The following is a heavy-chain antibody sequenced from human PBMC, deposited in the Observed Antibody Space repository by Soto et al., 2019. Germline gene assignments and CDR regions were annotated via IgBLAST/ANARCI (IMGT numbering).Heavy chain of an antibody. CDR1: GFTFSSYA. CDR2: ISGSGGST. J-gene: IGHJ4*02. CDR3: AKSKGSTMVRGVIPFDY. Sequence: EVQLLESGGGLVQPGGSLRLSCAASGFTFSSYAMSWVRQAPGKGLEWVSAISGSGGSTYYADSVKGRFTISRDNSKNTLYQQMNSLRAEDTAVYYCAKSKGSTMVRGVIPFDYWGQGTLVTVSS. V-gene: IGHV3-23*01. D-gene: IGHD3-10*01.